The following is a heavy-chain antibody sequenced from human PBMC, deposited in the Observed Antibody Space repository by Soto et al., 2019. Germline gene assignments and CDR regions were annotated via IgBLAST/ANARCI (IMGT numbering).Heavy chain of an antibody. CDR2: ISIDGTRT. V-gene: IGHV3-30*01. CDR3: VRDLGSSDLEP. Sequence: PGGSLRLSCVASGFSLYSYVIHWVRQTPGKGLQWVAVISIDGTRTYYADSVKGRFTVSRDNSKNTQYLQMYGLTIEDTAIYYCVRDLGSSDLEPWGQGTLVTVSS. CDR1: GFSLYSYV. J-gene: IGHJ5*02. D-gene: IGHD6-13*01.